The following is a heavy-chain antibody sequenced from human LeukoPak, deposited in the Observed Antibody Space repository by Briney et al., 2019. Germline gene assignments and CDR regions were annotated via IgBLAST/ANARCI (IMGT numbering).Heavy chain of an antibody. J-gene: IGHJ3*02. V-gene: IGHV4-4*02. CDR2: INHSGST. CDR3: ARYGLLHLSGINAFEI. D-gene: IGHD7-27*01. Sequence: SGTLSLTCAVSGDSISSSNWWSWVRQPPGKGLEWIGEINHSGSTYYSPSLKSRVTISIDTSKNQFSLKLNSVTAADTAVYYCARYGLLHLSGINAFEIWGQGTMVTVSS. CDR1: GDSISSSNW.